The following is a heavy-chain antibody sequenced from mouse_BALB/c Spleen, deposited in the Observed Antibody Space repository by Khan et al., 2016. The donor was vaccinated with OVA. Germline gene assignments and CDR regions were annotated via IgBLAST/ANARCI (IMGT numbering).Heavy chain of an antibody. J-gene: IGHJ2*01. V-gene: IGHV3-2*02. CDR3: ARRAGIKC. CDR1: DYSITSGYG. Sequence: EVQLQESGPGLVKPSQSLSLTCTVTDYSITSGYGWNWIRQFPGNKLEWMGYISYSGSTNYNPSLKSRISITRDTSKNQFFLQLNSVTTEDSATYCCARRAGIKCWGQGTTLTCSS. CDR2: ISYSGST. D-gene: IGHD3-3*01.